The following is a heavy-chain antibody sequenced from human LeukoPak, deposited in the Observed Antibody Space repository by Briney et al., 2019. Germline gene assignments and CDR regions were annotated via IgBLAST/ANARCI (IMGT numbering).Heavy chain of an antibody. Sequence: GASVKVSCKFSGYTLTELSMHWVRQAPGKGLVWMGGFDPEDGETIYAQKFQGRVTMTEDTSTDTAYMELSSLRSEDTAVYYCATHSGIAAAGIYYFDYWGQGTLVTVSS. V-gene: IGHV1-24*01. D-gene: IGHD6-13*01. CDR1: GYTLTELS. CDR3: ATHSGIAAAGIYYFDY. CDR2: FDPEDGET. J-gene: IGHJ4*02.